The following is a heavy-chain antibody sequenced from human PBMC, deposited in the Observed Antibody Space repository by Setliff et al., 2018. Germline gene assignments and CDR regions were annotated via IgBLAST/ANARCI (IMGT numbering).Heavy chain of an antibody. Sequence: SVKVSCKASGGSFSTYAISWARQAPGQGLEWMGVIIPIFGTTNNAQKFQGRVTITADESTSTAYMELSSLRSEDTAVYFCARDHKWELPGYKSGMDVWGQGTTVTVSS. J-gene: IGHJ6*02. D-gene: IGHD1-26*01. CDR2: IIPIFGTT. CDR3: ARDHKWELPGYKSGMDV. CDR1: GGSFSTYA. V-gene: IGHV1-69*13.